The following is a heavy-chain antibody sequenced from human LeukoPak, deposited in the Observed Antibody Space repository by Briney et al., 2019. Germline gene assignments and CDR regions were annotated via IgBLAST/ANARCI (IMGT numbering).Heavy chain of an antibody. D-gene: IGHD3-10*01. CDR3: AKDRDYYGSGGAFDY. CDR2: ISYDGSNK. J-gene: IGHJ4*02. V-gene: IGHV3-30*18. Sequence: PGRSLRLSCAASGFTFSSYGMHWVRQAPGKGLEWVAVISYDGSNKYYADSVKGRFTISRDNSKNTLYLQMNSLRAEDTAVYYGAKDRDYYGSGGAFDYWGQGTLVTVSS. CDR1: GFTFSSYG.